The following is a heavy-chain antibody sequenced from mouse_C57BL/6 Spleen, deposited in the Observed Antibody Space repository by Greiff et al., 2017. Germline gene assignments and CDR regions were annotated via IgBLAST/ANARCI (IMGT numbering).Heavy chain of an antibody. V-gene: IGHV1-15*01. Sequence: QVQLQQSGAELVRPGASVTLSCKASGYTFTDYEMHWVKQTPVHGLEWIGAIDPETGGTAYNQKFKGKAILTADKSSSTAYMELRSLTSEDSAVYYCTKGDYYSNYGWYFDVWGTGTTVTVSS. CDR2: IDPETGGT. D-gene: IGHD2-5*01. CDR1: GYTFTDYE. CDR3: TKGDYYSNYGWYFDV. J-gene: IGHJ1*03.